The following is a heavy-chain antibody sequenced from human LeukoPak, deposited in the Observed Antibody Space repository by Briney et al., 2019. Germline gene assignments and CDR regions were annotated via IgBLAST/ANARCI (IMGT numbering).Heavy chain of an antibody. CDR1: GFTFSSYG. D-gene: IGHD1-1*01. V-gene: IGHV3-30*02. Sequence: PGGSLRLSCAASGFTFSSYGMYWVRQAPGKGLEWVSYISFSGSNVHYAASVKGRFTISRDNSKSTLLLQMNSLRPEDTAVYYCAKPTTGSPTAAGLDYWGQGTLVTVSS. CDR2: ISFSGSNV. J-gene: IGHJ4*02. CDR3: AKPTTGSPTAAGLDY.